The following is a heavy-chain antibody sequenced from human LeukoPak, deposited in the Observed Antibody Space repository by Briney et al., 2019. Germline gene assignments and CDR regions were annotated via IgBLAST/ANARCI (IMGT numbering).Heavy chain of an antibody. Sequence: SETLSLTCSVSGGSISSNYWTCIRQSPGKGLEYIGHVSYTGRTRYNPSLQRRLTISLDTSNDHFSLPVTSVSAADTPFYYCARLPDYDNSGAPDIFDIWGQGTMVTVSS. CDR1: GGSISSNY. CDR3: ARLPDYDNSGAPDIFDI. V-gene: IGHV4-59*01. CDR2: VSYTGRT. D-gene: IGHD3-22*01. J-gene: IGHJ3*02.